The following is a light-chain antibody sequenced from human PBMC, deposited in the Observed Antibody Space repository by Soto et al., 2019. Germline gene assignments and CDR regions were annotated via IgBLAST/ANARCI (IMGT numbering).Light chain of an antibody. Sequence: EIVMTQSPLSLPVTPGEPASISCRSSQSLLHINGDTYLDWYLQKPGQSPQLLIYLGSNRASGVPDRFSGSGSGTDFTLEISRVEAEDVGVYYCMQALQGPFTFGPVTKVDIK. V-gene: IGKV2-28*01. CDR2: LGS. J-gene: IGKJ3*01. CDR3: MQALQGPFT. CDR1: QSLLHINGDTY.